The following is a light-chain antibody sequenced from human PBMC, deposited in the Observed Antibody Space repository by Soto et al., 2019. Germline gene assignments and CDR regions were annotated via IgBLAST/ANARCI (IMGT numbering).Light chain of an antibody. CDR1: SSDVGAYNY. V-gene: IGLV2-14*01. CDR2: DVT. CDR3: SSYTSSSTVV. Sequence: QSALTQPASVSGSPGQSVTISCSGSSSDVGAYNYVSWYQRHPGKAPKLMIYDVTNRPSGVSNRFSGSKSGNTASLTISGIQADDGADYFCSSYTSSSTVVFGGGTTLTVL. J-gene: IGLJ3*02.